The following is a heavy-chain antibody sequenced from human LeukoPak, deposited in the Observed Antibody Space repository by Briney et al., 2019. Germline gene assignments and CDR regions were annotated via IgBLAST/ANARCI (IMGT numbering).Heavy chain of an antibody. V-gene: IGHV3-23*01. Sequence: PTGGSLRLSCAASGFTFSSYAMSWVRQAPGKGLEWVSSISSSGAITYYADSVKGRFTISRDNSKNTLYLQMNSLRVEDTAVYYCAKDPNNQPTVSDYWGQGTLVTVSS. J-gene: IGHJ4*02. D-gene: IGHD4-17*01. CDR3: AKDPNNQPTVSDY. CDR1: GFTFSSYA. CDR2: ISSSGAIT.